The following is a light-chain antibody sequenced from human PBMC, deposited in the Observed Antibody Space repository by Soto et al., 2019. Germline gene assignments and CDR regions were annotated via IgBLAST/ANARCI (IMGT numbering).Light chain of an antibody. J-gene: IGKJ2*01. CDR2: STS. CDR3: QQSFKTPYT. V-gene: IGKV1-39*01. CDR1: QAINKN. Sequence: DIPMTQSPPSLSASVGDRVTISCRASQAINKNLNWYQLKEGQAPKLLIYSTSEFQPGVPSRFSGSLSETEFSLTITGLHPDDSATYFCQQSFKTPYTFGQGT.